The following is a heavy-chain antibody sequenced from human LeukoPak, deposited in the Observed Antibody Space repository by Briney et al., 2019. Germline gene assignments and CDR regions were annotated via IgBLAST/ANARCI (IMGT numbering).Heavy chain of an antibody. CDR3: ARDRLVVVVAAWWFDP. CDR2: IIPILGIA. V-gene: IGHV1-69*04. CDR1: GGTFSSYA. Sequence: SVKVSCKASGGTFSSYAISWVRQAPGQGLEWMGRIIPILGIANYAQKFQGRVTITADKSTSTAYMELSSLRSEDTAVYYCARDRLVVVVAAWWFDPWGQGTLVTVSS. J-gene: IGHJ5*02. D-gene: IGHD2-15*01.